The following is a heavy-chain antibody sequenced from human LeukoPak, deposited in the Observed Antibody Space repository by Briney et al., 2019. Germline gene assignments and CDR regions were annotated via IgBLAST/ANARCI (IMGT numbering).Heavy chain of an antibody. CDR3: AREGRRDGYNLPFDY. J-gene: IGHJ4*02. CDR2: IIPIFGTA. CDR1: GGTFSSYA. Sequence: SVKVPCKASGGTFSSYAISWVRQAPGQGLEWLGGIIPIFGTANYAQKFQGRVTITADESTSTAYMELSRLRSEDTAVYYCAREGRRDGYNLPFDYWGQGTLVTVSS. D-gene: IGHD5-24*01. V-gene: IGHV1-69*13.